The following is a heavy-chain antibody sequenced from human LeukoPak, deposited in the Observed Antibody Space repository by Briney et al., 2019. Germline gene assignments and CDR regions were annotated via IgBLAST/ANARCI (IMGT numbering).Heavy chain of an antibody. CDR2: IYYSGST. D-gene: IGHD3-16*02. CDR1: GGSISSYY. J-gene: IGHJ5*02. Sequence: SETLSLTCTVSGGSISSYYWSWIRQPAGKGLEWIGYIYYSGSTNYNPSLKSRVTISVDTSKNQFSLKLSSVTAADTAVYYCARREYDYVWGSYRPNWFDPWGQGTLVTVSS. V-gene: IGHV4-59*01. CDR3: ARREYDYVWGSYRPNWFDP.